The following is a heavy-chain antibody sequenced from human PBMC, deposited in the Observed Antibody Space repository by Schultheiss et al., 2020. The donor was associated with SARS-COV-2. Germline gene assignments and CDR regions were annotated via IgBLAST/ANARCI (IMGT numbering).Heavy chain of an antibody. D-gene: IGHD3-3*01. CDR3: ARDGPVGITIFGVVRAFDI. V-gene: IGHV4-28*03. J-gene: IGHJ3*02. Sequence: SQTLSLTCAVSGYSISSSNWWGWIRQPPGKGLEWIGYIYYSGSTNYNPSLKSRVTMSVDTSKNQFSLKLSSVTAADTAVYYCARDGPVGITIFGVVRAFDIWGQGTMVTVSS. CDR2: IYYSGST. CDR1: GYSISSSNW.